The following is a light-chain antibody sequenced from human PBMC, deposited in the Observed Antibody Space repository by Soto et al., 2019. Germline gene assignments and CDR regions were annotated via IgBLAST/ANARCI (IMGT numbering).Light chain of an antibody. CDR3: QQSYSAPLT. V-gene: IGKV1-39*01. Sequence: DIQMTQSPSYLSASVGDRVTITCRASQTISTSLNWYQHKPGKAPKVLIFGASGLQSGVPSRFSGSGSGTDFTLTISSLQPEDFATYYCQQSYSAPLTFGGGTKVEIK. CDR1: QTISTS. CDR2: GAS. J-gene: IGKJ4*01.